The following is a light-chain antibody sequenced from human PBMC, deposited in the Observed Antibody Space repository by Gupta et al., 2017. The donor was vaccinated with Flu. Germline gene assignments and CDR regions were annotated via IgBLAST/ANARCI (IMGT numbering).Light chain of an antibody. CDR1: AMGNEY. Sequence: GKTATSTGTGTAMGNEYVYWYQHTPGQAPMLVIYNDSERPSEVPERFSASASGTAATLTISGVQAEDEADYYCQSADGSGNCWVFGGGTKLTVL. CDR2: NDS. V-gene: IGLV3-25*01. J-gene: IGLJ3*02. CDR3: QSADGSGNCWV.